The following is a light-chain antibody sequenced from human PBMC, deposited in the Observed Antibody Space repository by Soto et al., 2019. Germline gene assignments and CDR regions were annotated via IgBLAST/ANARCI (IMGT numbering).Light chain of an antibody. CDR1: SGSIGSNS. V-gene: IGLV6-57*04. Sequence: NFMLTLPHSVSESPGKTVTITCTRSSGSIGSNSVQWYRQRPGSAPTIVIYEDDQRPSGVPNRFAGSIDRSSNSASLTISGLQTEDEADYYCQSYDTNTVVFGGGTKVTVL. J-gene: IGLJ2*01. CDR3: QSYDTNTVV. CDR2: EDD.